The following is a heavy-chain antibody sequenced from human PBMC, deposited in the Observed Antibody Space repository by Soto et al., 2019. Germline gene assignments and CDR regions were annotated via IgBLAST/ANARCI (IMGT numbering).Heavy chain of an antibody. V-gene: IGHV4-59*02. D-gene: IGHD1-26*01. Sequence: SETLSLTCTISGGSVSVYYWGGLRQSTGQGLEWIGYIYASGSPYYNPSLRSRVTISADTSKNQISLKLTSPTAADAAVYYCARGVGSSPPQYWGRGTLVTVSS. CDR1: GGSVSVYY. CDR2: IYASGSP. J-gene: IGHJ4*02. CDR3: ARGVGSSPPQY.